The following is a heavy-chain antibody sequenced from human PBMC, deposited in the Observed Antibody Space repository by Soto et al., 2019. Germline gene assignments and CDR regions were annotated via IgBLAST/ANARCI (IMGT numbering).Heavy chain of an antibody. CDR3: VKDRVPGAYGHYYGMDV. CDR1: GFTFNNSG. J-gene: IGHJ6*02. CDR2: ISYDGSDK. Sequence: GGSLRLSCRVTGFTFNNSGMHWVRQAPGKGLEWMAVISYDGSDKYYADFVKGRVIISRDNSKNTLNLEMNSLRAEDTATYYCVKDRVPGAYGHYYGMDVWGQGTTVTASS. D-gene: IGHD5-12*01. V-gene: IGHV3-30*18.